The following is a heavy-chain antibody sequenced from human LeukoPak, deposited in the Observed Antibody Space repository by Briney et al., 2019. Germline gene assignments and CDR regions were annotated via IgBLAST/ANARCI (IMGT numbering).Heavy chain of an antibody. Sequence: GASVKVSCKASGYTFSGYYVHWVRQAPGQGLEWMGWINPNSGGTKYAQKFQGRVTMTRDTSISTAYMELSRLRSDDTAVYYCAKNKYYYDTNTYDYWGQGTLVTVSS. CDR2: INPNSGGT. J-gene: IGHJ4*02. CDR1: GYTFSGYY. CDR3: AKNKYYYDTNTYDY. D-gene: IGHD3-22*01. V-gene: IGHV1-2*02.